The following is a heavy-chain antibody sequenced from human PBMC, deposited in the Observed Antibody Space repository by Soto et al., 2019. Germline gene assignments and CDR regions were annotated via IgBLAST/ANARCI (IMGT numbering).Heavy chain of an antibody. CDR3: ARHPYSSSWPDY. J-gene: IGHJ4*02. CDR2: IIPIFGTA. CDR1: GGTFSSYA. D-gene: IGHD6-13*01. V-gene: IGHV1-69*13. Sequence: SVKVSCKASGGTFSSYAISWVRQAPGQGLEWMGGIIPIFGTANYAQKFQGRVTITADESTSTAYMELSSLRSEDTAVYYCARHPYSSSWPDYWGQGTLVTSPQ.